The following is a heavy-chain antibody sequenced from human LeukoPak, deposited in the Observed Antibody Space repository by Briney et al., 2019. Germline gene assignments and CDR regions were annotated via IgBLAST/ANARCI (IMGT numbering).Heavy chain of an antibody. CDR1: GGSISRSSDF. Sequence: PSETLSLTCSVSGGSISRSSDFWGWIRQSPGEGLEWIGTIYYDGSTYYNPSLKSRVTISMDTSKNQFSLNLSSVTAADTAVYYCTRDSQLEWFYSWGQGTLVTVSS. V-gene: IGHV4-39*07. CDR3: TRDSQLEWFYS. J-gene: IGHJ5*01. CDR2: IYYDGST. D-gene: IGHD3-10*01.